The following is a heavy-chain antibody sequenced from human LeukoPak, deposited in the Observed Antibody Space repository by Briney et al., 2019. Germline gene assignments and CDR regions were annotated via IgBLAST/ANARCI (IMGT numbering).Heavy chain of an antibody. CDR3: ARDLLVDY. V-gene: IGHV1-2*06. J-gene: IGHJ4*02. D-gene: IGHD2-8*02. Sequence: ASVKVSCKASGYTFTGYYMQWVRQAPGHGLEWMGRINPNSGGTNYAQKFQGRVTMTRNTSISTGYMELSRLRSDDTAVYYCARDLLVDYWGQGTLVTVSS. CDR2: INPNSGGT. CDR1: GYTFTGYY.